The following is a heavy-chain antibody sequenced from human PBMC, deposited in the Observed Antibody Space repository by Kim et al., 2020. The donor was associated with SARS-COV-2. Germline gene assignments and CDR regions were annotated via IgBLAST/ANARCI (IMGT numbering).Heavy chain of an antibody. CDR3: ARDYVYYESSDIPDAFGI. V-gene: IGHV3-48*02. Sequence: GGSLRLSCAASGFTFSSYSMNWVRQAPGKGLEWVSYIRRSSSTIYYVDSVKGRFTISRDNAKNSLYLQMNSLRDEDTAVYYCARDYVYYESSDIPDAFGIWGPGTMVTVPS. J-gene: IGHJ3*02. CDR2: IRRSSSTI. CDR1: GFTFSSYS. D-gene: IGHD3-22*01.